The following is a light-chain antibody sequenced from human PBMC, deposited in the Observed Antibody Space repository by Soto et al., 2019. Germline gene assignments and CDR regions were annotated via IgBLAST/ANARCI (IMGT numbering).Light chain of an antibody. J-gene: IGLJ2*01. Sequence: QPVLTQPPSASGTPGQRVTISCSGSSSNIGSNTVNWYQQLPGTAPKLLIYSNNQRPSGVPARFSGSKSGTSASLAISGLRSEDEADYYCGGWDDSLSGPVFGGGTKLTVL. CDR2: SNN. CDR1: SSNIGSNT. V-gene: IGLV1-44*01. CDR3: GGWDDSLSGPV.